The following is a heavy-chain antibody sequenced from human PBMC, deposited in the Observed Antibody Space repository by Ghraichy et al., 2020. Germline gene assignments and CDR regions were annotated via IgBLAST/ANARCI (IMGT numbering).Heavy chain of an antibody. CDR1: GYTFTSYD. CDR3: ARRLGGNPTTGGGMDV. V-gene: IGHV1-8*01. D-gene: IGHD1-26*01. CDR2: MNPNSGNT. Sequence: ASVKVSCKASGYTFTSYDINWVRQATGQGLEWMGWMNPNSGNTGYAQKFQGRVTMTRNTSISTAYMELSSLRSEDTAVYYCARRLGGNPTTGGGMDVWGQGTTVTVSS. J-gene: IGHJ6*02.